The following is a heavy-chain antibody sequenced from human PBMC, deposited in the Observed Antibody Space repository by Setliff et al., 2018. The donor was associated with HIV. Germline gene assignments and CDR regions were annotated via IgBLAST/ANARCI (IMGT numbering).Heavy chain of an antibody. J-gene: IGHJ4*02. CDR1: GGSISNYY. Sequence: PSETLSLTCTVSGGSISNYYWSWIRQPPGKGLEWIGCGYYSGITHYDPSLKSRVSISVDASKNQFSLRLNSVTVADTAVYFCARSSRGSLRDLDYWGPGTRVTVSS. V-gene: IGHV4-59*08. CDR3: ARSSRGSLRDLDY. D-gene: IGHD2-21*02. CDR2: GYYSGIT.